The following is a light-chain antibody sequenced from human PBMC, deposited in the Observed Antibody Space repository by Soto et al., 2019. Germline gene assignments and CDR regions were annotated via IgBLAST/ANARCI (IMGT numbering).Light chain of an antibody. CDR3: QQYTSYWT. CDR2: KAS. Sequence: DIQMTQSPSTLSASVGDRVTITCRASQSISSWLAWYQQKPGKAPKLLIYKASNLESGVPSRFSGSGSGTEFTLTISSLQRDDFATYYCQQYTSYWTFGEGTKVEIK. V-gene: IGKV1-5*03. CDR1: QSISSW. J-gene: IGKJ1*01.